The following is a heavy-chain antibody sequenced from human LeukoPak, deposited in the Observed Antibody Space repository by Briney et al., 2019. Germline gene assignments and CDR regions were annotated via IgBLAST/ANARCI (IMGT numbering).Heavy chain of an antibody. D-gene: IGHD5-18*01. Sequence: PGGSLRLSCAASGFTFDDYAMHWVRQAPGKGQQWVSLISVDGATTLYADSVKGRFTISRDNSKNTLYLQVNSLRAEDTAVYYCARAHIFLSDTAMVKVDYFDYWGQGTLVTVSS. J-gene: IGHJ4*02. V-gene: IGHV3-43*02. CDR2: ISVDGATT. CDR3: ARAHIFLSDTAMVKVDYFDY. CDR1: GFTFDDYA.